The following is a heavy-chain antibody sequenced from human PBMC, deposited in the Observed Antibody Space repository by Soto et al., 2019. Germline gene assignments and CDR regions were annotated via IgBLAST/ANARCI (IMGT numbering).Heavy chain of an antibody. CDR3: AKGAGPYYYYGMDV. J-gene: IGHJ6*02. V-gene: IGHV3-23*01. Sequence: EVQLLESGGGLVQPGGSLRLSCAASGFTFSSYAMSWVRQAPGKGLEWVSTVSGGGGATYYADSVKGRLTISRDNSKNSLYLQLNSLRADDTAVYYCAKGAGPYYYYGMDVWGQGTTVTVSS. CDR2: VSGGGGAT. CDR1: GFTFSSYA.